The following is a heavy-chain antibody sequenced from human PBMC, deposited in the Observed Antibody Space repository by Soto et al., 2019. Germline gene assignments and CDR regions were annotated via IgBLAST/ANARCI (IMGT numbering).Heavy chain of an antibody. CDR1: GGSISSGGYY. CDR3: ARAAPRYCSGGSCYSGREY. CDR2: IYYSGDI. Sequence: PSETLSLTCTVSGGSISSGGYYWNWIRQPPGKGLEWIGYIYYSGDIYYSPSLKSRVTISLDTSKNQFSLKLNSVTAADTAVYYCARAAPRYCSGGSCYSGREYWGQGTLVTVSS. J-gene: IGHJ4*02. V-gene: IGHV4-31*03. D-gene: IGHD2-15*01.